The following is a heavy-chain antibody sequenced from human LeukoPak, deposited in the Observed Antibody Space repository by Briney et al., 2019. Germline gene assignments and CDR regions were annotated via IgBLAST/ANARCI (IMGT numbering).Heavy chain of an antibody. V-gene: IGHV3-30*18. CDR1: GFTFSSYG. J-gene: IGHJ3*02. CDR2: ISYDGSNK. D-gene: IGHD6-13*01. CDR3: AKFPYSSSLGDDAFDI. Sequence: GGSLRLSCAASGFTFSSYGMHWVRQAPGKGLEWVAVISYDGSNKYYADSVKGRFTIPRDNSKNTPYLQMNSLRAEDTAVYYCAKFPYSSSLGDDAFDIWGQGTMVTVSS.